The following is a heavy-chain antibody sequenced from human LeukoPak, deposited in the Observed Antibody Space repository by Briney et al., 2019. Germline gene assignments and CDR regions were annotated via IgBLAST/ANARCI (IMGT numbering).Heavy chain of an antibody. Sequence: SETLSLTCAVYGGSFSGYYWSWIRQPPGKGLEWIGEINHSGSTNYNPSLKSRVTISVDTSKNQFSLKLSSVTAADTAVYYCARWHSSGDYSDYWGQGTLVTVSS. CDR2: INHSGST. D-gene: IGHD6-19*01. CDR1: GGSFSGYY. CDR3: ARWHSSGDYSDY. J-gene: IGHJ4*02. V-gene: IGHV4-34*01.